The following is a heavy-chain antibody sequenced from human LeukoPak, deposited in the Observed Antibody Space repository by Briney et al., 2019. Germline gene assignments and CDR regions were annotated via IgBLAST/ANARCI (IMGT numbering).Heavy chain of an antibody. CDR3: ARKSDYDSSGYYPVYY. CDR2: ISSSGSTI. Sequence: GGSLRLSCAASGFTFSDYYMSWIRQAPGEGLEWVSYISSSGSTIYYADSVKGRFTISRDNAKNSLYLQMNSLRAEDTAVYYCARKSDYDSSGYYPVYYWGQGTLVTVSS. V-gene: IGHV3-11*01. D-gene: IGHD3-22*01. J-gene: IGHJ4*02. CDR1: GFTFSDYY.